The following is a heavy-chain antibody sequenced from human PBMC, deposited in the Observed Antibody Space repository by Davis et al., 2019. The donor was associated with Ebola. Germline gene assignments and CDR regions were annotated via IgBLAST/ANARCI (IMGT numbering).Heavy chain of an antibody. Sequence: GGSLRLSCAPSKSTLSNYAMHWVRQAPGKGLEWVAVISYDGSNKYYADSVKGRFTISRDNSKNTLYLQMNSLRAEDTAVYYCARDPQSLYNWNYGGPYGMDVWGPGTTVTVSS. J-gene: IGHJ6*02. V-gene: IGHV3-30*04. CDR1: KSTLSNYA. CDR3: ARDPQSLYNWNYGGPYGMDV. D-gene: IGHD1-7*01. CDR2: ISYDGSNK.